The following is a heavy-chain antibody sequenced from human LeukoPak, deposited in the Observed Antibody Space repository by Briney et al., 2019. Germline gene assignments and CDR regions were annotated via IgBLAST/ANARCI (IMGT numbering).Heavy chain of an antibody. Sequence: ASVKVSRKTSGYTFISYYMHWVRQAPGQGLEWMGIINPSSGSTGYPQKFQGRVTMTRDTSTSTVYMELSSLRSEDTAVYYCARVEGYCSNGVCYYYFDYWGQGTLVTVSS. CDR2: INPSSGST. D-gene: IGHD2-8*01. CDR3: ARVEGYCSNGVCYYYFDY. V-gene: IGHV1-46*03. CDR1: GYTFISYY. J-gene: IGHJ4*02.